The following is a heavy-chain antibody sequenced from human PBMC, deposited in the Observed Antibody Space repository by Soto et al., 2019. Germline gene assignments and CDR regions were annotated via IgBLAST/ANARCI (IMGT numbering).Heavy chain of an antibody. J-gene: IGHJ4*02. D-gene: IGHD3-22*01. CDR2: ISGSGGST. CDR3: AKVWIAVVPELPY. CDR1: GFTFSSYA. V-gene: IGHV3-23*01. Sequence: EVQLLESGGGLVQPGGSLRLSCAASGFTFSSYAMSWVRQAPGKGLEWVSAISGSGGSTYYADSVKGRFTISRENSKNTLYLQMNTLRADDTAVYYCAKVWIAVVPELPYWGQGTLVTVSS.